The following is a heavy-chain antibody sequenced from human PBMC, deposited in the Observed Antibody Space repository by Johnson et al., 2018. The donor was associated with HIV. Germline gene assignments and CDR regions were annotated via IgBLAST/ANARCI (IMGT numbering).Heavy chain of an antibody. CDR2: IRYDGSNK. CDR1: GFTFSSYG. V-gene: IGHV3-30*02. Sequence: QMQLVESGGGVVQPGGSLRLSCAASGFTFSSYGMHWVRQAPGKGLEWVAFIRYDGSNKYYADSVKGRFTISRDNSKNTLYLQMNSLRAEDTAVYYCAREVGGDIVVVPAAPGAFDIWGQGTMVTVSS. J-gene: IGHJ3*02. D-gene: IGHD2-2*01. CDR3: AREVGGDIVVVPAAPGAFDI.